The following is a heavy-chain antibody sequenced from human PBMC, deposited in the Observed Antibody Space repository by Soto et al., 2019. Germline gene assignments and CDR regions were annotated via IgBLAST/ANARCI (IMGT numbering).Heavy chain of an antibody. J-gene: IGHJ6*02. D-gene: IGHD6-19*01. V-gene: IGHV1-46*01. CDR1: GSAITRYY. Sequence: QVDLVQSGAEVKKPGASVTISCKASGSAITRYYIHWVRQAPGRGLEWMGIINPGGGSASYAQKFQYRVTIDKDTSPGTVYMDLRSLRTEDTAVYYCARDTSGWSLNGLDVWGQGTTVNVSS. CDR2: INPGGGSA. CDR3: ARDTSGWSLNGLDV.